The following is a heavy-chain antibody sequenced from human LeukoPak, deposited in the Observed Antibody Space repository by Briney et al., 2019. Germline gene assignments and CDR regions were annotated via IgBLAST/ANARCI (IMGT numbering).Heavy chain of an antibody. CDR2: ISGSGGST. V-gene: IGHV3-23*01. Sequence: GGSLRLSCAASGFTFSSYAMSWVRQAPGKGLEWVSAISGSGGSTYYADSVKGRFTISRDNSKNTLYLQMNSLRAEDTALYYCAKVKWIQLWFDYWGQGTLVTVSS. D-gene: IGHD5-18*01. J-gene: IGHJ5*01. CDR3: AKVKWIQLWFDY. CDR1: GFTFSSYA.